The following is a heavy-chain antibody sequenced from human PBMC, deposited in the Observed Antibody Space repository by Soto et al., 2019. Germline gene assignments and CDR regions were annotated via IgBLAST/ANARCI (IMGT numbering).Heavy chain of an antibody. CDR2: MNPNSGNT. V-gene: IGHV1-8*01. Sequence: QVQLVQSGAEVKKPGASVKVSCKASGYTFTSYDINWVRQATGQGLEWMGWMNPNSGNTGYAQKFQGRVTMTRNTXISTXXXXXXXXXXXXXXXXXXXXXXXYGDRGYFDYWGQGTLVTVSS. J-gene: IGHJ4*02. CDR1: GYTFTSYD. CDR3: XXXXXYGDRGYFDY. D-gene: IGHD4-17*01.